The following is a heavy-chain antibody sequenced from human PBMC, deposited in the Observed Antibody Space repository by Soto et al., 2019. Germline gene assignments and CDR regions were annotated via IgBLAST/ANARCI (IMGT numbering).Heavy chain of an antibody. CDR2: VHHSGDT. J-gene: IGHJ5*02. D-gene: IGHD2-8*01. CDR3: AKWHPLNP. V-gene: IGHV4-4*02. Sequence: SETLSLTCTVSGASISNTEWWHWVRQPPGKGLEWIGEVHHSGDTNYNPSLKSRVTMSVDKSKNQFSVMLTSVTAADTAVYYCAKWHPLNPWGQGTLVTVSS. CDR1: GASISNTEW.